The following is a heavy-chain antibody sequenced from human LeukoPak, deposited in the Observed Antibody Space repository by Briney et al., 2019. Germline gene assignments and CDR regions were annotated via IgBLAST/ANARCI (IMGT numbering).Heavy chain of an antibody. V-gene: IGHV3-23*01. CDR3: AKDLHPAYYYGSGSYYNVGY. J-gene: IGHJ4*02. CDR2: ISGSGGST. Sequence: GGSVRLSCAASGFIFSDYWMHWVRQAPGKGLEWVSAISGSGGSTYYADSVKGRFTISRDNSKNTLYLQMNSLRAEDTAVYYCAKDLHPAYYYGSGSYYNVGYWGQGTLVTVSS. CDR1: GFIFSDYW. D-gene: IGHD3-10*01.